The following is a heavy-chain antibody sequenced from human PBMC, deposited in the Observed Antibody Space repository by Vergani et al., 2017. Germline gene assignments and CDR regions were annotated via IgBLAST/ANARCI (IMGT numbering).Heavy chain of an antibody. CDR2: ISAYNGNT. D-gene: IGHD3-10*01. CDR3: ARGMVRGVCPPSVYGMDV. V-gene: IGHV1-18*01. CDR1: GYTFTSYG. J-gene: IGHJ6*02. Sequence: QVQLVQSGAEVKKPGASVKVSCKASGYTFTSYGISWVRQAPGQGLEWMGWISAYNGNTNYAQKLQGRVTMTTDKSTSTAYMELRSLRSDDTAVYYCARGMVRGVCPPSVYGMDVWGQGTTVTVSS.